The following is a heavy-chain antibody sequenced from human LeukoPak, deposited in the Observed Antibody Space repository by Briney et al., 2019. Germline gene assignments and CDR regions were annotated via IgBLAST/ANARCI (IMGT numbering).Heavy chain of an antibody. J-gene: IGHJ3*02. V-gene: IGHV3-7*01. Sequence: GGSLRLSCAASGFTFSSYWMSWVRQAPGKGLEWVANIKQDGSEKYYVDSVKGRLTISRDNAKNSLYLQMNSLRAEDTAVYNCARGGGIGGGEGEWGNGFDIWGQGTMVTVSS. CDR2: IKQDGSEK. CDR3: ARGGGIGGGEGEWGNGFDI. D-gene: IGHD3-10*01. CDR1: GFTFSSYW.